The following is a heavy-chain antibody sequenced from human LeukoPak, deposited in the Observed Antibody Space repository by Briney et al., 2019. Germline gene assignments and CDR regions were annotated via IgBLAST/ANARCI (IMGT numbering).Heavy chain of an antibody. Sequence: PGGSLRLSCAASGFTFSSYAMHWVRQAPGKGLEWVAVISYDGSNKYYADSVKGRFTISRDNSKNTLYLQMNSLRAEDTAVYYCARARYYYDSSADDAFDIWGQGTMVTVSS. V-gene: IGHV3-30-3*01. CDR3: ARARYYYDSSADDAFDI. CDR2: ISYDGSNK. D-gene: IGHD3-22*01. J-gene: IGHJ3*02. CDR1: GFTFSSYA.